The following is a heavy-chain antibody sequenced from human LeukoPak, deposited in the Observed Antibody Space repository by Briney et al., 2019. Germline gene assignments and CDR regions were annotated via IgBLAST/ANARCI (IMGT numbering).Heavy chain of an antibody. CDR3: AKHREAVRRSGVNS. Sequence: PGGSLRLSCTASGFTFGDYAMSWVRQAPGKGLEWVPAISGSGGSTYYADSVKGRFTISRDNSKNTLYLQMNSLRAEDTAVYYCAKHREAVRRSGVNSWGQGTPVTVSS. CDR1: GFTFGDYA. D-gene: IGHD3-10*01. CDR2: ISGSGGST. J-gene: IGHJ4*02. V-gene: IGHV3-23*01.